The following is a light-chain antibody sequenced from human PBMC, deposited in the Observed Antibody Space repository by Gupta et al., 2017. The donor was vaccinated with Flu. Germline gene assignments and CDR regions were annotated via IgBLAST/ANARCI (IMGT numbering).Light chain of an antibody. V-gene: IGKV1-5*03. CDR3: QQYNSYTGT. CDR2: KTS. CDR1: QSITGW. J-gene: IGKJ1*01. Sequence: PSTLSAAVGDRVTSTCRARQSITGWLAWYQQKPGKAPKLLIYKTSNLESGVPSRFSGSGSGTEFTLTISSLQPDDFATYYCQQYNSYTGTFGQGTKVEIK.